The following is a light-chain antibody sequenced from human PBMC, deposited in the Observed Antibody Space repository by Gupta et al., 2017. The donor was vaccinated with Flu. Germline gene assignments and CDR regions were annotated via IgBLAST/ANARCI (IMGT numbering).Light chain of an antibody. Sequence: SYVLTLPPSASGALGQPARITCAGNNIGSKSVHWYQQKPGQAPVLVVYDDRHRPSGIPERFSGSNSGNTATLTISRVEAGDEADYYCHVWDSSSDHGVFGGGTKLTVL. CDR2: DDR. J-gene: IGLJ3*02. CDR3: HVWDSSSDHGV. V-gene: IGLV3-21*02. CDR1: NIGSKS.